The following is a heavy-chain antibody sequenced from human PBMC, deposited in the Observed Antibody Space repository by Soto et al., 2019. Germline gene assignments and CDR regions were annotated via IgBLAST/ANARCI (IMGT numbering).Heavy chain of an antibody. CDR1: GGSISSSNW. V-gene: IGHV4-4*02. D-gene: IGHD2-2*01. CDR2: IYHSGST. J-gene: IGHJ6*02. Sequence: SETLSLTCAVSGGSISSSNWWSWVRQPPGKGLEWIGEIYHSGSTNYNPSLKSRVTISVDKSKNQFSLKLSSVTAADTAVYYCASELVVGSYGMDVWGQGTTVTVSS. CDR3: ASELVVGSYGMDV.